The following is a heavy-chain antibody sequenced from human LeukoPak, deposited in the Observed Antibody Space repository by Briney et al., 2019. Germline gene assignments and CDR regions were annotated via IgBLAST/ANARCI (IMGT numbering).Heavy chain of an antibody. D-gene: IGHD6-13*01. CDR1: GFTFSSYG. CDR2: ISHDGSNK. J-gene: IGHJ4*02. V-gene: IGHV3-30*03. CDR3: ARDRAAAGNYYFDY. Sequence: GGSLRLSCAASGFTFSSYGMHWVRRAPGKGLEWVAVISHDGSNKYYADSVKGRFTISRDNFKNTLYLQMNSLRAEDTAVYYCARDRAAAGNYYFDYWGQGTLVTVSS.